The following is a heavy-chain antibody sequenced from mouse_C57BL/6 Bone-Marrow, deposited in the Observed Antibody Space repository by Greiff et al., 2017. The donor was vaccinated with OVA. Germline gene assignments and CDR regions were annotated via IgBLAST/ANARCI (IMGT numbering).Heavy chain of an antibody. J-gene: IGHJ3*01. D-gene: IGHD2-1*01. CDR1: GYTFTSYW. CDR2: IHPNSGST. V-gene: IGHV1-64*01. Sequence: QVQLQQSGAELVKPGASVKLSCKASGYTFTSYWMHWVKQRPGQGLEWIGMIHPNSGSTNYNEKFKSKATLTVDKSSSTAYMQLSSLTSEDSAVYYCARLGGGNYDAYWGQGTLVTVSA. CDR3: ARLGGGNYDAY.